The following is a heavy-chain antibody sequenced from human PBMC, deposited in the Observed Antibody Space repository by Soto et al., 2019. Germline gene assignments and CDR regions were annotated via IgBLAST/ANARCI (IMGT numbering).Heavy chain of an antibody. Sequence: QITLKESGPTLVKPTQTLTLTCTFSGFSLSTSGVGVGWIRQPPGKALEWLAPIYWDDDKRYSPSLKSRLTITKDTSKNQVFLTMTNMDPVDTATYYCAHRPSYCSGGSCYSGFDYWGQGTLVTVSS. CDR1: GFSLSTSGVG. V-gene: IGHV2-5*02. D-gene: IGHD2-15*01. CDR3: AHRPSYCSGGSCYSGFDY. CDR2: IYWDDDK. J-gene: IGHJ4*02.